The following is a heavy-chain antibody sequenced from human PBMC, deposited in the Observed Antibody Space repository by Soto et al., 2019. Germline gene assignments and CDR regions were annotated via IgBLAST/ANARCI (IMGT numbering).Heavy chain of an antibody. D-gene: IGHD7-27*01. V-gene: IGHV3-30*03. Sequence: QVQLVESGGGVVQPGRSLRLSCAASGFTFSSYGMHWVRQAPGKGLEWVAVISYDGSNKYYADSVKGRVTISRDNSKNTLYLQVNSLRAEDTAVYYCSRDLLGPGRAYGMDVWGQGTTVTVSS. CDR2: ISYDGSNK. J-gene: IGHJ6*02. CDR3: SRDLLGPGRAYGMDV. CDR1: GFTFSSYG.